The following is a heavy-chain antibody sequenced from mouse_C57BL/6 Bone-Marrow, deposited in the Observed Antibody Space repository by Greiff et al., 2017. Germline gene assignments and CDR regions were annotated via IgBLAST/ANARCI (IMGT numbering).Heavy chain of an antibody. D-gene: IGHD1-1*01. J-gene: IGHJ4*01. CDR3: ASCNYGDMDY. CDR1: GSTFPTSW. V-gene: IGHV1-74*01. Sequence: QFQLQQPGAELLKPGASVKVSCKASGSTFPTSWMHWVKQRPGQGLEWIGRIHPSDSDTNYNQKFKGKATLTVDKSSSTAYMQLSSLTSEDSAVYYCASCNYGDMDYWGQGTSVTVSS. CDR2: IHPSDSDT.